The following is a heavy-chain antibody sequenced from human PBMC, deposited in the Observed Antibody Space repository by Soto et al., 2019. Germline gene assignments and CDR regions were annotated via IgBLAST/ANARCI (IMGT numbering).Heavy chain of an antibody. CDR3: ARGTSTVTTGQLDY. D-gene: IGHD4-4*01. V-gene: IGHV3-48*03. CDR1: GFTFSSYE. Sequence: EVPLVESGGGLVQPGGSLRLSCAASGFTFSSYEMNWVRQAPGKGLEWVSYISSSGSTIYYADSVKGRFTISRDNAKNSLYLQMNSLRAEDTAVYYCARGTSTVTTGQLDYWGQGTLVTVSS. J-gene: IGHJ4*02. CDR2: ISSSGSTI.